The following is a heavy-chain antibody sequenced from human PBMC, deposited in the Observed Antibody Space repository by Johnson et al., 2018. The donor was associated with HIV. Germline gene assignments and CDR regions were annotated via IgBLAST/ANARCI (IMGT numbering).Heavy chain of an antibody. D-gene: IGHD3-16*01. V-gene: IGHV3-66*01. CDR1: GFTVSRNY. CDR2: IYSGVST. Sequence: VQLVESGGGVVQPGGSLRLSCAASGFTVSRNYMNWVRQAPGKGLEWVSVIYSGVSTYYADSVKGRFTISRDNSKNTLYLQMNSLRAEDTAVYYCARGLTGEQVDIWGQGTMVTVSS. CDR3: ARGLTGEQVDI. J-gene: IGHJ3*02.